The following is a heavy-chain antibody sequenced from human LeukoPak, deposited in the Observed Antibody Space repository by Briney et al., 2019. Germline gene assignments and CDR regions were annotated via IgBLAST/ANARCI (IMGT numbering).Heavy chain of an antibody. J-gene: IGHJ3*02. CDR2: ISSGSRYT. V-gene: IGHV3-11*05. CDR1: GFTFSDYY. D-gene: IGHD4-17*01. CDR3: AREVYGDFDI. Sequence: KTGGSLRLSCAASGFTFSDYYMSWIRQAPGKGLEWVSYISSGSRYTDYVDSVKGRFTISRDNAKNSLYLQMNSLRAEDTAVYYCAREVYGDFDIWGQGTMVSVSS.